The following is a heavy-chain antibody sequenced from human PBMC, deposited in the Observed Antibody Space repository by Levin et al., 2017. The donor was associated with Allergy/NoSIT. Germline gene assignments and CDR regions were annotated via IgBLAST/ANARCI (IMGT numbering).Heavy chain of an antibody. Sequence: PSETLSLTCTVSGGSISSGGYYWSWIRQHPGKGLEWVGYIFYSGITYYNPSLKSRVTISVDTSKNQFSLKVNSVTAADTAVYYCARDFVPSGVAFDPWGQGTLVTVSS. V-gene: IGHV4-31*03. CDR1: GGSISSGGYY. CDR2: IFYSGIT. CDR3: ARDFVPSGVAFDP. D-gene: IGHD6-6*01. J-gene: IGHJ5*02.